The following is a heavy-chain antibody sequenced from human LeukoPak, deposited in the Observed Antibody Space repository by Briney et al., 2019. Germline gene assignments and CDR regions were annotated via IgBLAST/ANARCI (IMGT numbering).Heavy chain of an antibody. J-gene: IGHJ4*02. CDR2: ISGGGDIT. Sequence: PGGSLRLSCAASGFNFANHAMSWVRQTPGKGLEWVSAISGGGDITYYADSVTGRFTISRDNSENTLYLQLNSLRAEDTAVYYCAKGGWGTVLDYWGQGTLVTVSP. V-gene: IGHV3-23*01. CDR1: GFNFANHA. CDR3: AKGGWGTVLDY. D-gene: IGHD3-16*01.